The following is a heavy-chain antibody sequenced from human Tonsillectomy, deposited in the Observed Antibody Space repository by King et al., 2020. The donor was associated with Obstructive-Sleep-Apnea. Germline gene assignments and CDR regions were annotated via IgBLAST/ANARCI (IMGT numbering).Heavy chain of an antibody. J-gene: IGHJ4*02. D-gene: IGHD3-22*01. CDR2: ISWDGCST. CDR1: GFTFDDYA. V-gene: IGHV3-43D*03. CDR3: AKDRVPYYYDSSGYYWDY. Sequence: VQLVESGGVVVQPGGSLRLSCAASGFTFDDYAMHWVRQAPGKGLEWVSLISWDGCSTYYADSVKGRFTISRDNSKNSLYLQMNSLRAEDTALYYCAKDRVPYYYDSSGYYWDYWGQGTLVTVSS.